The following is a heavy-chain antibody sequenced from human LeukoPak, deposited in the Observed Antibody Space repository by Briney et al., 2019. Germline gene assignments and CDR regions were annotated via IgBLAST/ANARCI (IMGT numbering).Heavy chain of an antibody. V-gene: IGHV4-31*03. CDR3: ARGDSYGPYYYYGMDV. D-gene: IGHD5-18*01. CDR1: GGSISSGGYY. CDR2: IYYSGST. J-gene: IGHJ6*04. Sequence: SETLSLTCTVSGGSISSGGYYWGWIRQHPGKGLEWIGYIYYSGSTYYNPSLKSRVTISVDTSKNQFSLKLSSVTAADTAVYYCARGDSYGPYYYYGMDVWGKGTTVTVSS.